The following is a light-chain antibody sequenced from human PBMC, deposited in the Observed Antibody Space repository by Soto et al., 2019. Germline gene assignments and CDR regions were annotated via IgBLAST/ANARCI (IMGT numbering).Light chain of an antibody. CDR2: DAS. CDR3: QQRRSWPPTIT. CDR1: QSVSGY. V-gene: IGKV3-11*01. J-gene: IGKJ5*01. Sequence: EIVLTQSPATLSLSPGERATLSCRASQSVSGYLAWYQQKPGQAPRRLIYDASNRATGIPARFSGSGSGTDFTLTISSLEPEDFAVYYCQQRRSWPPTITFGQGTRLENK.